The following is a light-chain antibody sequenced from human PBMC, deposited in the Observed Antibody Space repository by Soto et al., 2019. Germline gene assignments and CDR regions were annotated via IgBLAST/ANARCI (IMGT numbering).Light chain of an antibody. V-gene: IGKV3-20*01. CDR2: GAS. CDR1: QSVSSSY. Sequence: EIVLTQSPGTLSLSPGERATLSCRASQSVSSSYLAWYQQKPGQAPRLLIYGASSRATGIPDRVSGSGSGTDFTLTFSRREPEDVAVYYCQQYGSSPPITFGQGTRLEI. J-gene: IGKJ5*01. CDR3: QQYGSSPPIT.